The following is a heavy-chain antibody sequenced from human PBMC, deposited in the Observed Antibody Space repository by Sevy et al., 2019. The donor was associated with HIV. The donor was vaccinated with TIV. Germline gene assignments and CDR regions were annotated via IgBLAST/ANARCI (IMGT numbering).Heavy chain of an antibody. D-gene: IGHD1-26*01. CDR2: IDPNNGNS. J-gene: IGHJ4*01. CDR1: GYTFTDYY. CDR3: MRDDIYTHPWEFDW. V-gene: IGHV1-2*02. Sequence: ASVKVSCKASGYTFTDYYMHWVRQAPGQGLEWMGWIDPNNGNSNSAQKFQGRLTLTSDMSISTAYMELSRLRSDDTAIYFCMRDDIYTHPWEFDWWSHGALVTVSS.